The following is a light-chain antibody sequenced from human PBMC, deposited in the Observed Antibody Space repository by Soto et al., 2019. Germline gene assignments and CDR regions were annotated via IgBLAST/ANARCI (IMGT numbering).Light chain of an antibody. CDR2: KAS. J-gene: IGKJ1*01. V-gene: IGKV1-5*03. Sequence: DIQMTQSPSTLSASVGDRVTITCRASQSISSWLAWYQQKPGKAPKLLIYKASSLESGVPSRSSGSGSGTAFTLTLSRLQTDDFATYYCQQYNSYWPFGQGTKVEIK. CDR3: QQYNSYWP. CDR1: QSISSW.